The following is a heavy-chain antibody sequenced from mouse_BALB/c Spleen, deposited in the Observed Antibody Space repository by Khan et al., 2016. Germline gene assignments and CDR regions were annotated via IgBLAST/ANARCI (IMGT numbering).Heavy chain of an antibody. D-gene: IGHD3-3*01. V-gene: IGHV9-3*02. J-gene: IGHJ2*01. CDR2: INTNTGEP. Sequence: QIQLVQSGPELKKPGETVKISCKASGYTFTNYGMNWVKQAPGKGLKWMGWINTNTGEPTYAEEFKGRFAFTLEISASTAYLQINNLKTEDTASYFCARAGLGYFDYWGQGTTLTVSS. CDR3: ARAGLGYFDY. CDR1: GYTFTNYG.